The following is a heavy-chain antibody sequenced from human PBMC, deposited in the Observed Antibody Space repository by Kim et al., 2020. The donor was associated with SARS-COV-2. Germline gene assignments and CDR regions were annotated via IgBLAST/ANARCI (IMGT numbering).Heavy chain of an antibody. J-gene: IGHJ6*02. V-gene: IGHV1-24*01. CDR3: ATGVAVAGRSSDYYYYYGMDV. Sequence: ASVKVSCKVSGYTLTELYMHWVRQAPGKGLEWMGGFDPEDGETIYAQKFQGRVTMTEDTSTDTAYMELSSLRSEDTAVYYCATGVAVAGRSSDYYYYYGMDVWGQGTTVTVSS. D-gene: IGHD6-19*01. CDR1: GYTLTELY. CDR2: FDPEDGET.